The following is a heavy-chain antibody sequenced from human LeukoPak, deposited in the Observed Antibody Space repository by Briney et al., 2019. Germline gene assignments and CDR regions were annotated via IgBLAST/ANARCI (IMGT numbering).Heavy chain of an antibody. CDR2: ISGSGGST. CDR3: AKDLGVVAAEYNWFDP. CDR1: GFTFSTYA. J-gene: IGHJ5*02. V-gene: IGHV3-23*01. D-gene: IGHD2-15*01. Sequence: PGGSLRLSCEASGFTFSTYAMTRVRQAPGKGPEWVSAISGSGGSTYYADSVKGRFTISRDNSKNTLYLQMNSLRAEDTAVYYCAKDLGVVAAEYNWFDPWGQGTLVTVSS.